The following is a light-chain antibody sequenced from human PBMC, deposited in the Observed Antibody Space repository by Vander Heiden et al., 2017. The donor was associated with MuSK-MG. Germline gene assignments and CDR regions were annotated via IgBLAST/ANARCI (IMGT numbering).Light chain of an antibody. CDR2: DAS. V-gene: IGKV1-33*01. Sequence: DTHTTHSPCSLSASVGDRVTITCQASQDISNYLNWNQQKPGKAPKRLIYDASNLETGVTSRFSGSGCGTDFTFTISSRQPEDIAAYYCQQEDNLPPQTFGQGTKVEIK. J-gene: IGKJ2*01. CDR3: QQEDNLPPQT. CDR1: QDISNY.